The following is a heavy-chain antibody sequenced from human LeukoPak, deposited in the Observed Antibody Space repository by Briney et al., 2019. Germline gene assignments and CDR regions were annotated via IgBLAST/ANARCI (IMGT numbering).Heavy chain of an antibody. J-gene: IGHJ6*02. D-gene: IGHD6-13*01. V-gene: IGHV5-51*01. CDR1: GYSFTSYW. CDR3: ARLGRAAAGSEEGNGMDV. Sequence: GESLKISCKGSGYSFTSYWIGWVRQMPGKGLEWMGIIYPGDSDTRYSPSFQGQVTISADKSISTAYLQWSSLKASDTAMYYCARLGRAAAGSEEGNGMDVWGQGTTVTVSS. CDR2: IYPGDSDT.